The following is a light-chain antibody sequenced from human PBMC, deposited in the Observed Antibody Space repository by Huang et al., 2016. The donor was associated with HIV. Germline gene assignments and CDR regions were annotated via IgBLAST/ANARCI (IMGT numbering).Light chain of an antibody. CDR3: QQYNNWLLS. Sequence: VVMTKSPATLSVSPGERVNVSCRANRSVSSNLAWYQKRPGQAPRLLIDGSSTRAPVIPARFSGSGAGTDFSLTISILQSEDFALYYCQQYNNWLLSFGGGTRVDI. J-gene: IGKJ4*01. CDR1: RSVSSN. CDR2: GSS. V-gene: IGKV3D-15*01.